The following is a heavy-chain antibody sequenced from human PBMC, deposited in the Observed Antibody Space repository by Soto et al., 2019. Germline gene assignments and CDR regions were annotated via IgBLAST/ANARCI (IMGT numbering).Heavy chain of an antibody. V-gene: IGHV4-59*01. CDR2: IYYTGST. Sequence: PSETLSLTSIVSGGSINSYYWSWIRQPPGKGLEWIGNIYYTGSTNYNPSRKSRVTISVDTSKNQFPLGLSSVTAADPAGYYCARGGGYYRDYPNPHSLGEGTLATASS. CDR1: GGSINSYY. D-gene: IGHD4-17*01. CDR3: ARGGGYYRDYPNPHS. J-gene: IGHJ4*02.